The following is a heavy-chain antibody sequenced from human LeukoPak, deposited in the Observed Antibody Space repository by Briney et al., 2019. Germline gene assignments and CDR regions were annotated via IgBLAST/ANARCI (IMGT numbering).Heavy chain of an antibody. Sequence: GGSLRLSCAASGFTFSSYGMHWVRQAPGKGLEWVAFIRYDGSNKYYADSVKGRFTISRDNSKNTLYLQMNSLRAEDTAVYYCARTGSSQDAFDIWGQGTMVTVSS. CDR1: GFTFSSYG. D-gene: IGHD3-10*01. CDR2: IRYDGSNK. V-gene: IGHV3-30*02. CDR3: ARTGSSQDAFDI. J-gene: IGHJ3*02.